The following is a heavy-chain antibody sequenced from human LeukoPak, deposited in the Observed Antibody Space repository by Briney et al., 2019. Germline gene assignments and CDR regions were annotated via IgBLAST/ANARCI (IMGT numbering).Heavy chain of an antibody. CDR2: IKKDGSEK. J-gene: IGHJ6*03. CDR3: AKNAGDGGYYYMDV. V-gene: IGHV3-7*03. Sequence: GGSLRLSCVASGFTSSAFWMSWVRRPPGKGLEWVANIKKDGSEKEYVDSVKGRFTISRDTSKNMLFLQMDSLRAEDTAIYYCAKNAGDGGYYYMDVWGKGTTVTVSS. CDR1: GFTSSAFW. D-gene: IGHD3-16*01.